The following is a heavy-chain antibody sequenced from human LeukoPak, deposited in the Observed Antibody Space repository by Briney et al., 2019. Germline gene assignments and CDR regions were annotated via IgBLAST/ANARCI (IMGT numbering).Heavy chain of an antibody. J-gene: IGHJ5*02. CDR2: TNNSGST. D-gene: IGHD4-17*01. CDR1: GGSFIGYY. CDR3: SKGGPHTVTTYRWFDP. Sequence: SETLSLTGAVYGGSFIGYYWSWIPQPPGKGLEWIGETNNSGSTNYNPSLKSRGTISVDTSKNQFSLKLNSVTAADTAVYYCSKGGPHTVTTYRWFDPWGQGTLVTVSS. V-gene: IGHV4-34*01.